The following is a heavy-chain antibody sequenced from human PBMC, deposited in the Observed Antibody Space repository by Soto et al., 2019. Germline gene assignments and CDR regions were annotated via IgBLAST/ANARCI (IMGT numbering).Heavy chain of an antibody. CDR2: IYYSGST. Sequence: QVQLQESGPGLVKPSQTLSLTCTVSGGSISSGDYYWSWIRQPPGKGLEWIGYIYYSGSTYYKPSLKSRVTTSVDTSKNQFSLKLSSVTAADTAVYYCSMTTLTTGPDLDYYYGMDVWGQGTTVTVSS. CDR3: SMTTLTTGPDLDYYYGMDV. J-gene: IGHJ6*02. D-gene: IGHD4-17*01. V-gene: IGHV4-30-4*01. CDR1: GGSISSGDYY.